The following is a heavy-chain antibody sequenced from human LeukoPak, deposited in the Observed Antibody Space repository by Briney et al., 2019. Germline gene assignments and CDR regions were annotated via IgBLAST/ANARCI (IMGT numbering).Heavy chain of an antibody. J-gene: IGHJ4*02. CDR1: GFTFSSYG. D-gene: IGHD2-15*01. V-gene: IGHV3-33*01. CDR2: IWYDGSNK. CDR3: ARGGYSNVNLDY. Sequence: GRSLRLSCAASGFTFSSYGMHWVRQAPGKGLEWVAVIWYDGSNKYYADSVKGRFTISRDNSKNTLYLQMNSLRAEDTAVYYCARGGYSNVNLDYWGQGTLVTVSS.